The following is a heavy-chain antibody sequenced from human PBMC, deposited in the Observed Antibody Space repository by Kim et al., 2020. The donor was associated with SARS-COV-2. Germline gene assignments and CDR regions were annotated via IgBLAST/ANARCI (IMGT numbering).Heavy chain of an antibody. CDR1: GYTFTSYA. J-gene: IGHJ3*02. V-gene: IGHV7-4-1*02. CDR3: ARAAPHTIFGVVIAYDAFDI. CDR2: INTNTGNP. D-gene: IGHD3-3*01. Sequence: ASVKVSCKASGYTFTSYAMNWVRQAPGQGLEWMGWINTNTGNPTYAQGFTGRFVFSLDTSVSTAYLQISSLKAEDTAVYYCARAAPHTIFGVVIAYDAFDIWGQGTMVTVSS.